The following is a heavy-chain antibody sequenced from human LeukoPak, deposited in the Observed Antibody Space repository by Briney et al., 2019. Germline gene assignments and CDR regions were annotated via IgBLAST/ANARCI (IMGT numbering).Heavy chain of an antibody. CDR2: IYYSGST. J-gene: IGHJ6*02. D-gene: IGHD6-25*01. CDR3: ARDSGPPDYYYYGMDV. V-gene: IGHV4-59*12. Sequence: SETLSLTCTVSGGSISSYYWSWIRQPPGKGLEWIGYIYYSGSTNYNPSLNSRVTMSVDTSKNQFSLKLSSVTAADTAVYYCARDSGPPDYYYYGMDVWGQGTTVTVSS. CDR1: GGSISSYY.